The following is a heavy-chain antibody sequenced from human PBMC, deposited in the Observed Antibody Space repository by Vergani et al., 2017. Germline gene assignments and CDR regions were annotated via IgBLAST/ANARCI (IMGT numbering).Heavy chain of an antibody. V-gene: IGHV4-4*07. CDR2: IFTSGST. CDR3: ARSALPRYYYYYGMDV. Sequence: QVQLQESGPGLVKPSETLSLTCTVSGGSISSYYWRWIRQPAGKGLEWIGRIFTSGSTNYNPSLKSRVTMSVDTSKNQFSLKLSSVTAADTAVYYCARSALPRYYYYYGMDVWGQGTTVTVSS. CDR1: GGSISSYY. D-gene: IGHD1-26*01. J-gene: IGHJ6*02.